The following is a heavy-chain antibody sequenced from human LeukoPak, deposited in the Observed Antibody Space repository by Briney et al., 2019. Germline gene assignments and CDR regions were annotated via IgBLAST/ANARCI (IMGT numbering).Heavy chain of an antibody. J-gene: IGHJ4*02. V-gene: IGHV4-34*01. Sequence: KPSETLSLTCVVYGGSFSGYFWSWLRQPPGKGLEWIGEITPSGSTNYSPSLKSRVSISIDTSKKKLSLRLTSVTAADSAVYYCASSFYYDSRDYWGQGTLVTVSS. D-gene: IGHD3-22*01. CDR2: ITPSGST. CDR3: ASSFYYDSRDY. CDR1: GGSFSGYF.